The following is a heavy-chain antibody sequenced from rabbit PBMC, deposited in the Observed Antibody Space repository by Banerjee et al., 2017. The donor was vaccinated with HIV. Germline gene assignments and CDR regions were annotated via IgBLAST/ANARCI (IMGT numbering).Heavy chain of an antibody. Sequence: QEQLVESGGDLVKPEGSLTLTCTPSGFSFSSSYYMCWVRQAPGKGLELIGYISGAGSTYYASWAKGRFTISRSTSLNTVDLKMTRLTAADTATYFCARRLAGDAGYGYYFNLWGPGTLVTVS. J-gene: IGHJ4*01. CDR2: ISGAGST. V-gene: IGHV1S43*01. CDR3: ARRLAGDAGYGYYFNL. D-gene: IGHD6-1*01. CDR1: GFSFSSSYY.